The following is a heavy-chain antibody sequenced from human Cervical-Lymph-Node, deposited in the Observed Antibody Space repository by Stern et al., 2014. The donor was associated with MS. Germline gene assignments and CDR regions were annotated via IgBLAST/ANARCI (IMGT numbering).Heavy chain of an antibody. CDR2: MSYDGRKK. Sequence: QVQLVESGAGVIKPGSSLTLSCAASGFTFSGYTMHWVRQAPGQGLEWVAVMSYDGRKKSYADSVKVRFPIARDNSNDTLYLQMNSLRADDTSLYYWVIPPLPSVFWSGLDYWGQGTVVTVSS. CDR3: VIPPLPSVFWSGLDY. V-gene: IGHV3-30*04. J-gene: IGHJ4*02. CDR1: GFTFSGYT. D-gene: IGHD3-3*01.